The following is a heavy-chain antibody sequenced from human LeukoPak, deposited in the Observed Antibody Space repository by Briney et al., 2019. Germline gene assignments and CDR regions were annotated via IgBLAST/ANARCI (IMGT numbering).Heavy chain of an antibody. J-gene: IGHJ6*03. V-gene: IGHV3-23*01. CDR2: ISGSGGST. D-gene: IGHD2-15*01. CDR1: GFTFSSYA. Sequence: GGSLRLSCAASGFTFSSYAMSWVRQAPGKGLEWVSAISGSGGSTYYADSVNGRFTISRDNSKNTLYLQMNSLRAEDTAVYYCAKGRVCSGGSCYSEDYYYYYMDVWGKGTTVTVSS. CDR3: AKGRVCSGGSCYSEDYYYYYMDV.